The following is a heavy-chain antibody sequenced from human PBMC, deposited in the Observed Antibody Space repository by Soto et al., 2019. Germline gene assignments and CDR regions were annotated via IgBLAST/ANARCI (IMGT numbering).Heavy chain of an antibody. V-gene: IGHV4-39*01. D-gene: IGHD5-12*01. CDR3: SVANSNWFDP. Sequence: QLQLQESGPGLVKASETLSLTCTVSGGSISSRSSYWSWIRQPPGKGLEWIGNIYHSGSTYYSPSLESRVTISIATSKKQFSLRLNPVTATDTAVYYCSVANSNWFDPWGQGTLVTVSS. CDR2: IYHSGST. J-gene: IGHJ5*02. CDR1: GGSISSRSSY.